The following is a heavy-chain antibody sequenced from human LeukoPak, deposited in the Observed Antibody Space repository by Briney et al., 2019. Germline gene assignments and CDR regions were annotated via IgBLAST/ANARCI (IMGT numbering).Heavy chain of an antibody. Sequence: SETLSLTCAVYGGSFSGYYWSWIRQPPGKGPEWIGEINHSGSTNYNPSLKSRVTISVDTSKNQFSLKLSSVTAADTAVYYCASRYCSSTSCPRNFDYWGQGTLVTVSS. CDR3: ASRYCSSTSCPRNFDY. J-gene: IGHJ4*02. D-gene: IGHD2-2*01. CDR1: GGSFSGYY. CDR2: INHSGST. V-gene: IGHV4-34*01.